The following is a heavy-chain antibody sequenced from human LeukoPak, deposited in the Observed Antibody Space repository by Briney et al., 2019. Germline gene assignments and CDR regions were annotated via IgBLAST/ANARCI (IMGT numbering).Heavy chain of an antibody. Sequence: ASVKVSCKASGYTFTSYGISWVRQAPGQGLEWMGWISAYNGNTNYAQKLQGRVTMTTDTSTSTAYMELRSLRSDDTAVYYCARTQGVDIAAYYYYGMDVWGQGTTVTVSS. CDR2: ISAYNGNT. J-gene: IGHJ6*02. D-gene: IGHD5-12*01. CDR3: ARTQGVDIAAYYYYGMDV. V-gene: IGHV1-18*01. CDR1: GYTFTSYG.